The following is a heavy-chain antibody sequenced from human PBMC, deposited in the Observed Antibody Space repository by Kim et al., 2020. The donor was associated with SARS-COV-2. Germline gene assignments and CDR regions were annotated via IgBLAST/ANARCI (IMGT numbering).Heavy chain of an antibody. Sequence: SETLSLTCTVSGYSISSGYYWGWIRQPPGKGLEWIGNFYHSGSTYYNPSLKSRVTISVDTSKNQFSLKLSSVTAADTAVYYCAREWRDYDILTGYGSYFDYWGQGTLVTVSS. J-gene: IGHJ4*02. D-gene: IGHD3-9*01. CDR3: AREWRDYDILTGYGSYFDY. V-gene: IGHV4-38-2*02. CDR2: FYHSGST. CDR1: GYSISSGYY.